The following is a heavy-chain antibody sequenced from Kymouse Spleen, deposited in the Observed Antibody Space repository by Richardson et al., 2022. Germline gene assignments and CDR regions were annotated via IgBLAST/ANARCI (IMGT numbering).Heavy chain of an antibody. V-gene: IGHV3-15*01. D-gene: IGHD3-22*01. Sequence: EVQLVESGGGLVKPGGSLRLSCAASGFTFSNAWMSWVRQAPGKGLEWVGRIKSKTDGGTTDYAAPVKGRFTISRDDSKNTLYLQMNSLKTEDTAVYYCTTTPPLLPVTFDYWGQGTLVTVSS. CDR2: IKSKTDGGTT. J-gene: IGHJ4*02. CDR1: GFTFSNAW. CDR3: TTTPPLLPVTFDY.